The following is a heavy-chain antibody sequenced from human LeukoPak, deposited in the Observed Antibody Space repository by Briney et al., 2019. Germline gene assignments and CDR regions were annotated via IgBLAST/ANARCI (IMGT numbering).Heavy chain of an antibody. V-gene: IGHV4-34*01. J-gene: IGHJ5*02. CDR2: INHSGST. D-gene: IGHD4-23*01. CDR3: ARGSKTTVATT. Sequence: SETLSLTCAVYGGSFSGYYWSWIRQPPGKGLEWIGEINHSGSTNYNPSLKSRVTISVDTSKNQFSLKLSSVTAADTAVYYCARGSKTTVATTWGQGTLVTVSS. CDR1: GGSFSGYY.